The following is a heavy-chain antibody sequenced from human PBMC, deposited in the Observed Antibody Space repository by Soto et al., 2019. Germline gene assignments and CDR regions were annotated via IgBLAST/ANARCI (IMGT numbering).Heavy chain of an antibody. J-gene: IGHJ4*02. V-gene: IGHV4-30-4*01. D-gene: IGHD3-22*01. CDR2: IYYSGST. CDR1: GGSISSGDYY. CDR3: ARASYYDSSGYYFGY. Sequence: SETLSLTCTVSGGSISSGDYYWSWIRQPPGKGLEWIGYIYYSGSTYYNPSLKSRVTISVDTSKNQFSLKLSSVTAADTAVYYCARASYYDSSGYYFGYWGQGTLLTVSS.